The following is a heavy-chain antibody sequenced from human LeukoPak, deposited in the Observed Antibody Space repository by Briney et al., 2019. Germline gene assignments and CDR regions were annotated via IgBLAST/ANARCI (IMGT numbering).Heavy chain of an antibody. J-gene: IGHJ2*01. CDR2: IKQDGSEK. CDR3: ARQYWYFDL. V-gene: IGHV3-7*01. Sequence: VGSLRLSCTASAFTFSSYWMTWVRQAPGKGLEWVANIKQDGSEKYYVASVKGRFTISRDNAKNSLYLQMNSLRAEDTAVYYCARQYWYFDLWGRGTLVTVSS. CDR1: AFTFSSYW.